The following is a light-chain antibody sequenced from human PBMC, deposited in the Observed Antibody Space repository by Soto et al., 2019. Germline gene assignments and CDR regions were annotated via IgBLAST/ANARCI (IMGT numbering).Light chain of an antibody. Sequence: QSALTQPASVSGSSGQSITISCTGISSDVGGYNYVSWYPQHPGEAHKLMIYAVHDRPSVCCRRFSGSMSVHMAVLTISGLQAEDEADYYCSSYTSSSTLFGTRTKVTVL. V-gene: IGLV2-14*01. CDR1: SSDVGGYNY. J-gene: IGLJ1*01. CDR3: SSYTSSSTL. CDR2: AVH.